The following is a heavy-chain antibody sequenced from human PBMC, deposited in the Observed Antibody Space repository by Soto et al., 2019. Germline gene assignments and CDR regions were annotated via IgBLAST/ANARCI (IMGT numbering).Heavy chain of an antibody. J-gene: IGHJ5*02. D-gene: IGHD5-18*01. CDR2: IYYSGST. CDR1: GGSISSYY. CDR3: ARVGYSYGANWFDP. V-gene: IGHV4-59*01. Sequence: SETLSLTCTVSGGSISSYYWSWIRQPPGKGLEWIGYIYYSGSTNYNPSLKRRVTISVDTSKNQFSLKLSSVTAADTAVYYCARVGYSYGANWFDPRGQGTLVTVSS.